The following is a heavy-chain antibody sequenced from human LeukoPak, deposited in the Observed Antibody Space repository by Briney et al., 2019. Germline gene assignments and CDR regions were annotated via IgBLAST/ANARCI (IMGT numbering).Heavy chain of an antibody. J-gene: IGHJ4*02. D-gene: IGHD3-9*01. Sequence: SVKVSCKASVGTFSSYAISCVPQAPGQGLEWMGRNIPILGIANYAQKFQGRVTITADKSTSTAYMELSSLRSEDTAVYYCARAIRYFEYYFDYWGQGTLVTVSS. CDR1: VGTFSSYA. V-gene: IGHV1-69*04. CDR3: ARAIRYFEYYFDY. CDR2: NIPILGIA.